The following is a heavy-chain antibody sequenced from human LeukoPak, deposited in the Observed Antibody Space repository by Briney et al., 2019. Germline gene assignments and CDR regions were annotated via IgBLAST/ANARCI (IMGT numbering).Heavy chain of an antibody. J-gene: IGHJ4*02. CDR2: ISGSGGST. D-gene: IGHD2-15*01. Sequence: TGGSLRLSCAASGFAFSSYGMSWVRQGPGKGLEWVSAISGSGGSTYYADSVKGRFTISRDNSKNTLYLQMNSLRAEDTAVYYCATSSYSSADYWGQGTLVTVSS. CDR1: GFAFSSYG. CDR3: ATSSYSSADY. V-gene: IGHV3-23*01.